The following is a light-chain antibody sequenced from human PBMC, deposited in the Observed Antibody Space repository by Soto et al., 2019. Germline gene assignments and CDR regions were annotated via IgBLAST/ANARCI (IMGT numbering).Light chain of an antibody. Sequence: DIQMTQSPSSLSASVGDRVTITCRAGQDINIYLAWYQQKPGKVPKLLISAASTLQSGVPSRFSGSGSGTDFTLTISSLQPEDVATYYCHKYDGAPLTFGGGTKVEIK. CDR3: HKYDGAPLT. CDR1: QDINIY. J-gene: IGKJ4*01. V-gene: IGKV1-27*01. CDR2: AAS.